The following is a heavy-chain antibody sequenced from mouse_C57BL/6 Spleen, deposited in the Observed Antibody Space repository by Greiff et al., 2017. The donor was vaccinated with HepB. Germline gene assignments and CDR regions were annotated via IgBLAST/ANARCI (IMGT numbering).Heavy chain of an antibody. Sequence: VQLQQSGAELAKPGASVKLSCKASGYTFTSYWMHWVKQRPGQGLEWIGYINPSSGYTKYNQKFKDKATLTADKSSSTAYMQLSSLTYEDSAVYYRASFTTVVASSRDYYAMDYWGQGTSVTVSS. CDR1: GYTFTSYW. D-gene: IGHD1-1*01. CDR3: ASFTTVVASSRDYYAMDY. V-gene: IGHV1-7*01. CDR2: INPSSGYT. J-gene: IGHJ4*01.